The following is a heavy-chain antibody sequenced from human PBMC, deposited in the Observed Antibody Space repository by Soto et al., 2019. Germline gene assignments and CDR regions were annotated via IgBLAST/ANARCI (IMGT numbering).Heavy chain of an antibody. J-gene: IGHJ4*02. V-gene: IGHV4-59*01. CDR1: GGSISSYY. Sequence: SETLSPTFTVAGGSISSYYWSWIRQPPGKGLEWIGYIYYSGSTNYNPSLKSRVTISVDTSKNQFSLKLSSVTAADTAVYYCARAYGGYADYWGQGALVTVS. CDR2: IYYSGST. CDR3: ARAYGGYADY. D-gene: IGHD1-26*01.